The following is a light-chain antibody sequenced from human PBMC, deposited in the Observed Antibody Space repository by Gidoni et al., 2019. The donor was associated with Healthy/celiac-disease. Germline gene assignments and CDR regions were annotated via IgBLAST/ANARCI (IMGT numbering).Light chain of an antibody. CDR2: GAS. V-gene: IGKV3-15*01. CDR1: QSVSSN. J-gene: IGKJ4*01. CDR3: QQYNNWPPKLT. Sequence: EIVMTQSPATLSVYPGERATLSCRASQSVSSNLAWYQQKPGPAPRLLIYGASTRATVIPARFSGSGSGTAFTLTIISLQSEDFAVYYCQQYNNWPPKLTFXGXTKVEIK.